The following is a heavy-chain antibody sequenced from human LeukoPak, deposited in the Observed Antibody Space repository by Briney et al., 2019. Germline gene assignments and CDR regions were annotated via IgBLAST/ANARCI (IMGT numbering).Heavy chain of an antibody. CDR3: ARGFPGELLDY. D-gene: IGHD1-7*01. Sequence: ASVKVSCKASGYTFTGYYMHWVRQAPGHGLEWMGWINPSSDATIYAQKFQGRVTLTRDTSISTAYMELSSLRSDDTAVYYCARGFPGELLDYWGQGTLVTVSS. CDR1: GYTFTGYY. CDR2: INPSSDAT. J-gene: IGHJ4*02. V-gene: IGHV1-2*02.